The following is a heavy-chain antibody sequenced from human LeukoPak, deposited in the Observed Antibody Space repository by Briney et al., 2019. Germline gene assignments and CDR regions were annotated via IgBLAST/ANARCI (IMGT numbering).Heavy chain of an antibody. J-gene: IGHJ4*02. Sequence: GGSLRLSCVVSGLTFSNQWMHWVRQAPGKGLVWVSHIINEGSDTRYADSVKGRFTISRDNAKNTLYLQMNSLRAEDTAVYYCARGFSYAVDYWGQGTLVTVSS. V-gene: IGHV3-74*01. CDR1: GLTFSNQW. CDR3: ARGFSYAVDY. CDR2: IINEGSDT. D-gene: IGHD5-18*01.